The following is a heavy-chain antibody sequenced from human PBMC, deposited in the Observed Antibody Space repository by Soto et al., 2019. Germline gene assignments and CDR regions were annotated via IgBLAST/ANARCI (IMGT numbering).Heavy chain of an antibody. CDR1: GFTFSSYA. CDR2: ISGSGGST. J-gene: IGHJ4*02. V-gene: IGHV3-23*01. Sequence: EVQLLESGGGLVQPGGSLRLSCAASGFTFSSYAMSWVRQAPGKGLEWVSAISGSGGSTYYADSVKGRFTISRDNSKNALYLQMNSLRAEDTAVYYCAKVAPQIGQWRIGGFDYWGQGALVTVSS. D-gene: IGHD6-19*01. CDR3: AKVAPQIGQWRIGGFDY.